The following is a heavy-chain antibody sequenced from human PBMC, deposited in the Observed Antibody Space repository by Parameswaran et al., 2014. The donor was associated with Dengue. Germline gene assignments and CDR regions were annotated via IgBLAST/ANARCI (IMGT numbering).Heavy chain of an antibody. J-gene: IGHJ2*01. D-gene: IGHD6-13*01. Sequence: WIRQPPGKGLEWVGRIKSKTDGGTTDYAAPVKGRFTISRDDSKNTLYLQMNSLKTEDTAVYYCTTTPSSWLNWYFDLWGRGTLVTVS. CDR3: TTTPSSWLNWYFDL. V-gene: IGHV3-15*01. CDR2: IKSKTDGGTT.